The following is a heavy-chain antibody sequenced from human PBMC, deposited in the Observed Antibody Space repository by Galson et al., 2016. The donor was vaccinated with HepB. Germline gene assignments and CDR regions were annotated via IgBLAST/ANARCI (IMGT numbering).Heavy chain of an antibody. CDR3: VRSVRRATAPLDY. CDR2: INPSDGST. D-gene: IGHD2-8*01. Sequence: SVKVSCKASGYTFTTYYLHWVRQAPGQGLDWMGLINPSDGSTRYAQRFQDRVTMTRDTSTSTDYMELSSLTSEETAVYYCVRSVRRATAPLDYWGQGTLVTVSS. CDR1: GYTFTTYY. J-gene: IGHJ4*02. V-gene: IGHV1-46*03.